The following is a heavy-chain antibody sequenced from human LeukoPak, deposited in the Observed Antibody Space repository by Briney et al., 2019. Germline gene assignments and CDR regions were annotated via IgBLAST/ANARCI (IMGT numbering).Heavy chain of an antibody. Sequence: PSETLSLTCIVSGGSISSSSYYWGWIRQPPRKGLEWIGSIFYSGGTHSNPSLKSRVTISVDRSKNQFSLKLSSVTAADTGIYYCATGTGYCSGGGCYDYWGQGTLVTVSS. D-gene: IGHD2-15*01. CDR3: ATGTGYCSGGGCYDY. J-gene: IGHJ4*02. V-gene: IGHV4-39*07. CDR2: IFYSGGT. CDR1: GGSISSSSYY.